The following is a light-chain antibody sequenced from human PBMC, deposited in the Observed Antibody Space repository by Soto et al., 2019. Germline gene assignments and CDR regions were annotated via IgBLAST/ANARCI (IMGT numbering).Light chain of an antibody. J-gene: IGLJ2*01. V-gene: IGLV2-11*01. CDR3: CSYAGSYSVV. CDR2: DVS. Sequence: QSALTQPCSVSGSPGQSVTISCTGTSSDVGGYNYVSWYQQHPGKAPKLMIYDVSKRPSGVPDRFSGSKSGNTASLTISGLQAEDEADYYCCSYAGSYSVVFGGGTKVTVL. CDR1: SSDVGGYNY.